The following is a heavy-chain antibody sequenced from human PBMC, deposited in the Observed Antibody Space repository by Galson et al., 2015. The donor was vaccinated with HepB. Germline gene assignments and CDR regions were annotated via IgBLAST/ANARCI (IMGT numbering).Heavy chain of an antibody. V-gene: IGHV3-74*01. CDR3: ASGGPRGQLDASDI. Sequence: SLRLSCAASGFTFSSYWMHWVRQAPGKGLVWVSRINSDGSSTSYADSVKGRFTISRDNAKNTLYLQMNSLRAEDTAVYYCASGGPRGQLDASDIWGQGTMVTVSS. J-gene: IGHJ3*02. CDR2: INSDGSST. CDR1: GFTFSSYW. D-gene: IGHD6-6*01.